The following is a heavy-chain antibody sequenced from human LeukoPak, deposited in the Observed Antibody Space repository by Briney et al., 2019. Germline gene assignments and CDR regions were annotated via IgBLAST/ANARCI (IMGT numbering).Heavy chain of an antibody. J-gene: IGHJ5*02. D-gene: IGHD4-17*01. CDR1: GYTFTGYY. CDR2: IDPNSGYT. CDR3: ARARDYGDYYNWFDP. Sequence: EASVKVSCKASGYTFTGYYMHWVRQAPGQGLEWMGWIDPNSGYTHYAQKFRGRVTMTRDTSISTAYMELSRLRSDDTAVYYCARARDYGDYYNWFDPWGQGTLVTVSS. V-gene: IGHV1-2*02.